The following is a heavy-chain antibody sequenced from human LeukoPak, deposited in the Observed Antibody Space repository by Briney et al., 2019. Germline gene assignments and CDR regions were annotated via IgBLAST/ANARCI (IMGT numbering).Heavy chain of an antibody. V-gene: IGHV3-21*01. D-gene: IGHD4-17*01. CDR1: GFTFSSFS. CDR3: ARGATVTPSDFEY. Sequence: KSGGSLRLSCGASGFTFSSFSVNWVRQAPGKGLEWVSSISISGEYTYYADSVKGRFTISPDNAQNSMSLQMNSLRAEDTAVYYCARGATVTPSDFEYWGQGALVTVSS. CDR2: ISISGEYT. J-gene: IGHJ4*02.